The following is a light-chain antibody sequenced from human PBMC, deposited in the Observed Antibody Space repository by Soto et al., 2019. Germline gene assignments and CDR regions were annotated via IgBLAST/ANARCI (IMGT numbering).Light chain of an antibody. J-gene: IGKJ2*01. CDR1: ESVDSN. Sequence: EIVMTQSPATLSVSPGGRATLSCRASESVDSNVAWYQQKFGHPPRLIIYKASNRATCIPARFSGSGSGTEFTLTISGLQSEDVAFYYCQQYILRPYTFGQGTKVEI. CDR3: QQYILRPYT. CDR2: KAS. V-gene: IGKV3D-15*01.